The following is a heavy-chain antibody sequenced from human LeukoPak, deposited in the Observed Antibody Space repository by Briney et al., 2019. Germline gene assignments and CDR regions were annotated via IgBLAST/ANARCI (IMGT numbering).Heavy chain of an antibody. CDR1: GFTFGDYA. J-gene: IGHJ4*02. CDR3: TRLVSGWSYYFGY. CDR2: IRSKAYGGTT. V-gene: IGHV3-49*04. Sequence: GGSLRLSCTASGFTFGDYAMSWVRQAPGKGLEWVGFIRSKAYGGTTEYAASVKGRFTISRDDSKSIAYLQMNSLKTEDTAVYYCTRLVSGWSYYFGYWGQGTLVTVSS. D-gene: IGHD6-19*01.